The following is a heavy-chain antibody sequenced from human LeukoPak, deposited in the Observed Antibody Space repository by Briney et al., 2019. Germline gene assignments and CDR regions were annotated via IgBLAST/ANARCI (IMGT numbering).Heavy chain of an antibody. CDR1: GGSFSGYY. J-gene: IGHJ4*02. CDR3: ARGEVGANYYFDY. Sequence: SETLSLTCAVYGGSFSGYYWSWIRQPPGKGLEWIGEINHSGSTNYNPSLKSRVTISVDTSKNQFSLKLISVTAADTAVYYCARGEVGANYYFDYWGQGTLVTVSS. V-gene: IGHV4-34*01. CDR2: INHSGST. D-gene: IGHD1-26*01.